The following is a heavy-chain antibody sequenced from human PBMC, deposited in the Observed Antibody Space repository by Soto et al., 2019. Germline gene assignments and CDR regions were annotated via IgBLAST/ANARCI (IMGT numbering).Heavy chain of an antibody. V-gene: IGHV3-9*01. CDR1: GFTFDDYA. J-gene: IGHJ3*02. Sequence: GGSLRLSCAASGFTFDDYAMHWVRQPPGKGLEWVSGISWNSATIGYADSVKGRFIISRDNAKNSLYLQMNSLRPEDTALYYCTKDSIYGDYTDAFDMWGQGTMVTVSS. CDR2: ISWNSATI. CDR3: TKDSIYGDYTDAFDM. D-gene: IGHD4-17*01.